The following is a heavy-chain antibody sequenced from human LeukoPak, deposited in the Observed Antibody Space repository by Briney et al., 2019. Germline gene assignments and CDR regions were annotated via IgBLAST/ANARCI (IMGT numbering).Heavy chain of an antibody. CDR2: ISSSSSYI. J-gene: IGHJ4*02. D-gene: IGHD6-13*01. V-gene: IGHV3-21*01. Sequence: GGSLRLSCAASGFTFSSYSMNWVRQAPGKGLEWASSISSSSSYIYYADSVKGRFTISRDNAKNSLYLQMNSLRAEDTAVYYCARVGYSSWYFDYWGQGTLVTVSS. CDR3: ARVGYSSWYFDY. CDR1: GFTFSSYS.